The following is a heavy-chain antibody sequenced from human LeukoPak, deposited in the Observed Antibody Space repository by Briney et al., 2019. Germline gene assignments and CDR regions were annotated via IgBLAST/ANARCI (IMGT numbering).Heavy chain of an antibody. J-gene: IGHJ4*02. D-gene: IGHD3-22*01. CDR1: GFTFSSYA. CDR3: ARVDYYDSSGFFDY. Sequence: PGGSLRLSCAASGFTFSSYAMSWVRQAPGKGLEWVSGINWNGGSTGYADSVKGRFTISRDNAKNSLYLQMNSLRAEDTALYYCARVDYYDSSGFFDYWGQGTLVTVSS. CDR2: INWNGGST. V-gene: IGHV3-20*04.